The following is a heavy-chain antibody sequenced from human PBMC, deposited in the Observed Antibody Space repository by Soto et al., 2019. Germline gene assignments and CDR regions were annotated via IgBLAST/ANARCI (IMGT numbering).Heavy chain of an antibody. Sequence: QVQLRESGPGLVKPSQTLSLTCTVSGGSINSGGYYWNWIRQHPGKGLEGIGYMYYSGSTYYNPFLRSRVSISADTSENHFTLKLSSVTAADTAVYFCARGYRQSGYSSSWVFAYWGQGTLVNVSS. CDR3: ARGYRQSGYSSSWVFAY. J-gene: IGHJ4*02. D-gene: IGHD6-13*01. CDR1: GGSINSGGYY. V-gene: IGHV4-31*03. CDR2: MYYSGST.